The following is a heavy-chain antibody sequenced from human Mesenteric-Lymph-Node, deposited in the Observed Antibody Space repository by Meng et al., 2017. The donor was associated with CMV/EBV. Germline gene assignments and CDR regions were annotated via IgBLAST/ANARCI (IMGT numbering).Heavy chain of an antibody. J-gene: IGHJ6*02. V-gene: IGHV1-8*03. CDR3: ARAHLYDNTDTSMDV. D-gene: IGHD3-22*01. CDR1: GYTFTSYD. CDR2: MNPNSGNT. Sequence: ASVKVSCKASGYTFTSYDINWVRQATGQGLEWMGWMNPNSGNTGYAQKFQGRVTITRNTSISTAYMELSSLRSEDTAVYYCARAHLYDNTDTSMDVWGQGTTVTVSS.